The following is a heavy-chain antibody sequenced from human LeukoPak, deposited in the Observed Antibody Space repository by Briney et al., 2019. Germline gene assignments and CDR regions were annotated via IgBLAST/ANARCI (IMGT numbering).Heavy chain of an antibody. Sequence: GGSLRLSCAASGFTFSDYYMSWIRQAPGKGLEWVSYTSSSGSTIYYADSVKGQFTISRDNAKNSLYLQMNSLRAEDTAVYYCARVAGLYCSGGSCYELDYWGQGTLVTVSS. V-gene: IGHV3-11*01. CDR3: ARVAGLYCSGGSCYELDY. CDR1: GFTFSDYY. J-gene: IGHJ4*02. CDR2: TSSSGSTI. D-gene: IGHD2-15*01.